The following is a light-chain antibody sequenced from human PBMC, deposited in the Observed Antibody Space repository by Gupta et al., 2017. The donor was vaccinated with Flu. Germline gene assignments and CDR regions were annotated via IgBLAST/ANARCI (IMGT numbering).Light chain of an antibody. Sequence: EIVFTQSPGTLSLSPGERATLSCRASQSVNNNLLTWYQQKPGQAPRLLIYGASSRATGIPDRFSGSGSGTDFTLTIRRLDPEDFAVYYCQQYGISVYTFGPGTKLEIK. CDR1: QSVNNNL. CDR3: QQYGISVYT. CDR2: GAS. V-gene: IGKV3-20*01. J-gene: IGKJ2*01.